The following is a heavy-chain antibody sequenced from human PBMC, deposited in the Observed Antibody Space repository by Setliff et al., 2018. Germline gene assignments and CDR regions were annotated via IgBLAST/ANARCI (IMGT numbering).Heavy chain of an antibody. CDR2: IYYSGNT. CDR1: GGSISSTNYY. D-gene: IGHD2-21*01. Sequence: PSETLSLTCIVSGGSISSTNYYWGWIRQPPGKGLEWTGSIYYSGNTYYNPSLKSRVTISVDTSKNQFSLKLSSVTAADTAVYYCARLNTYSGAGRYWGQGTLVTSPQ. CDR3: ARLNTYSGAGRY. V-gene: IGHV4-39*07. J-gene: IGHJ4*02.